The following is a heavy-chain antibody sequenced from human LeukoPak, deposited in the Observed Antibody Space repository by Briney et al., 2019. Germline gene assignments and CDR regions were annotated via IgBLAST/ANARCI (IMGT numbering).Heavy chain of an antibody. CDR3: ATVDRYSSWSNYFDS. CDR1: GGIFSSYT. V-gene: IGHV1-69*01. J-gene: IGHJ4*02. CDR2: IIPIFGTA. Sequence: SVKVSCKASGGIFSSYTISWVRQAPGQGLEWMGGIIPIFGTANYVQKFHGRVSITADESTSTAYMDLSSLRSEDTAVYYCATVDRYSSWSNYFDSWGQGTLVIVSS. D-gene: IGHD6-19*01.